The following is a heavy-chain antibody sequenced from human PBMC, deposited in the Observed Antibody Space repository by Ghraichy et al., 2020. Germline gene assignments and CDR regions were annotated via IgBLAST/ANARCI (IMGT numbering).Heavy chain of an antibody. CDR2: IYYSGST. D-gene: IGHD1-7*01. V-gene: IGHV4-30-4*01. CDR3: ASFRLGTTYYFDY. J-gene: IGHJ4*02. Sequence: SETLSLTCTVSGGSISSVDYYWSWIRQPPGKGLEWIGYIYYSGSTYYNPSLKSRVTISVDTSKNQFSLKLSSVTAADTAVYYCASFRLGTTYYFDYWGQGTLVTVSS. CDR1: GGSISSVDYY.